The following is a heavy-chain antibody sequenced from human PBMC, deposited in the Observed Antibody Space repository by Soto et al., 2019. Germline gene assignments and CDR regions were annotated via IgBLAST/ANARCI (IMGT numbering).Heavy chain of an antibody. CDR1: GFTFSSYA. J-gene: IGHJ5*02. CDR2: ISGSGGST. Sequence: PGGSLRLSCAASGFTFSSYAMSWVRQAPGKGLEWVSAISGSGGSTYYADSVKGRFTISRDNSKNTLYLQMNSLRAEDTAVYYCAKGDSSSWYHNWFDPWGQGTLVTVSS. D-gene: IGHD6-13*01. V-gene: IGHV3-23*01. CDR3: AKGDSSSWYHNWFDP.